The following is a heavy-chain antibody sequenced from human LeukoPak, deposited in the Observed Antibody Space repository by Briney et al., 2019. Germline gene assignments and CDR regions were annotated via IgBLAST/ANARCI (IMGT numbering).Heavy chain of an antibody. J-gene: IGHJ4*02. CDR3: ATSPITMVRGVIITLALDY. Sequence: GASVKVSCKVSGYTLTELSMHWVRQAPGKGLEWMGGFDPEDGETIYAQKFQGRGTMTEDTSTDTAYMELSSLRSEDTAVYYCATSPITMVRGVIITLALDYWGQGTLVTVSS. V-gene: IGHV1-24*01. D-gene: IGHD3-10*01. CDR1: GYTLTELS. CDR2: FDPEDGET.